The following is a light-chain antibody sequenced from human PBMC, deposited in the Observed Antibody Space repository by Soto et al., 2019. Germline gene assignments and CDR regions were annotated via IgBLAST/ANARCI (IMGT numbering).Light chain of an antibody. Sequence: AIQMTQSPSSLSASVGARVTITCRASQGIGNDLAWYQQKPGKAPKLLIYAASTLQSGVPSRCSGNGSGTDFTLTTSSLQPGDLASYYCLQDFHFPLSFGGGTKVEIK. V-gene: IGKV1-6*02. J-gene: IGKJ4*01. CDR1: QGIGND. CDR3: LQDFHFPLS. CDR2: AAS.